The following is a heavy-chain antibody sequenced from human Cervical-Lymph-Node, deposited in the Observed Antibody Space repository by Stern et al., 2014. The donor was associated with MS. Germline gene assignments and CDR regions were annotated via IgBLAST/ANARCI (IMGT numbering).Heavy chain of an antibody. D-gene: IGHD1-26*01. J-gene: IGHJ6*02. Sequence: EVQLVESGAEVKKPGESLKISCKGSGYSFTSYWIGWVRQMPGKGLEWMGIIYPGDSDTRYSPSFQGPGTISADKPISTAYRKGSSRKARNTAMYSCARQLGGATTAGNYGMDVWGQGTTVTVSS. V-gene: IGHV5-51*01. CDR2: IYPGDSDT. CDR3: ARQLGGATTAGNYGMDV. CDR1: GYSFTSYW.